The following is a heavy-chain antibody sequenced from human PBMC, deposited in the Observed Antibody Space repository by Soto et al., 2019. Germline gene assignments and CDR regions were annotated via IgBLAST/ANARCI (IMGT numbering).Heavy chain of an antibody. V-gene: IGHV4-30-4*01. Sequence: KTSETLSLTCTVSGDSISSDGYHWSWIRQSPGKGLEWIGYIYNGGRTFYRPSLESRINMSLDATKNSYSLRLTSVTAADTAVYYCARAPVGMDSINFFDHWGQGILVTSPQ. CDR1: GDSISSDGYH. CDR2: IYNGGRT. CDR3: ARAPVGMDSINFFDH. D-gene: IGHD2-8*01. J-gene: IGHJ4*02.